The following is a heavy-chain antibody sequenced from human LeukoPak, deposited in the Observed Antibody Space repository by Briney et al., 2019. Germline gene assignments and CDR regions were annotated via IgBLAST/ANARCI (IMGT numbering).Heavy chain of an antibody. CDR2: ISHDGSNK. CDR1: GFTFSSYG. V-gene: IGHV3-30*03. CDR3: ARDPRRYSPYYGMDV. Sequence: GGSLRLSCAASGFTFSSYGMHWVRQAPGKGLQWVALISHDGSNKYYADSVRGRFTISRDNSKNTLYLQMNSLRAEDTAVYYCARDPRRYSPYYGMDVWGQGTTVTVSS. J-gene: IGHJ6*02. D-gene: IGHD5-18*01.